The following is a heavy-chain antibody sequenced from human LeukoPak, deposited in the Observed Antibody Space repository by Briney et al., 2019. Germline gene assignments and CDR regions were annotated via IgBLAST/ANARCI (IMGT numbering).Heavy chain of an antibody. CDR1: GFTFSSYA. V-gene: IGHV3-23*01. CDR2: ISGNGGVT. D-gene: IGHD6-13*01. Sequence: GGPLRLSCAASGFTFSSYAVSWVRQAPGKELEWVPIISGNGGVTYYADSVKGRFTISRDNSKNTRYLQMNGLRVEDTAVYYCAKDPAAAGTAEYFQHWGQGTLVTVSS. CDR3: AKDPAAAGTAEYFQH. J-gene: IGHJ1*01.